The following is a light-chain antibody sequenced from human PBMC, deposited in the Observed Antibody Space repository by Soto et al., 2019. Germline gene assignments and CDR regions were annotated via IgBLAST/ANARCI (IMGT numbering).Light chain of an antibody. V-gene: IGLV2-18*02. CDR1: SSDVGSYNR. Sequence: QSVLTQPPSVSGSPGQSVTISCTGTSSDVGSYNRVSWYQQPPGIAPKLMIYEVNNRPSGVPDRFSGSKSGNTASLTISGLQTEDEADYYCSSYASGNTVIFGGGTKLTVL. CDR2: EVN. CDR3: SSYASGNTVI. J-gene: IGLJ2*01.